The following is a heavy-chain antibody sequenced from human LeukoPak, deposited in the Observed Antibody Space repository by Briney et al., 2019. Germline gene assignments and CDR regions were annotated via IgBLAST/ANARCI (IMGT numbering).Heavy chain of an antibody. V-gene: IGHV3-48*03. Sequence: PGGCLRLSCAASGFTFSSYEMNWVRQAPGKGLECVSYISSSGSTIYYADSVKGRFTISRDNAKNSLHLQMNSLRAEDTAVYYCARVGYSSGWYYFDYWGQGTLVTVSS. CDR3: ARVGYSSGWYYFDY. CDR2: ISSSGSTI. J-gene: IGHJ4*02. D-gene: IGHD6-19*01. CDR1: GFTFSSYE.